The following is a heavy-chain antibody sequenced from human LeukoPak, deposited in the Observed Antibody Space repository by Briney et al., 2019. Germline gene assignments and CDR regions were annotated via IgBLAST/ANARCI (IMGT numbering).Heavy chain of an antibody. D-gene: IGHD2-2*01. CDR2: ISSSNSYM. CDR1: GFTFSSYS. Sequence: PGGSLRLSCAASGFTFSSYSMNWVRQAPGKGLEGVSSISSSNSYMYYADSVKGRFTISRDNAKNSLYLQMNSLRAEDTAVYYCAREPPNCSSTSCYGYYFDYWGQGTLVTVSS. CDR3: AREPPNCSSTSCYGYYFDY. J-gene: IGHJ4*02. V-gene: IGHV3-21*01.